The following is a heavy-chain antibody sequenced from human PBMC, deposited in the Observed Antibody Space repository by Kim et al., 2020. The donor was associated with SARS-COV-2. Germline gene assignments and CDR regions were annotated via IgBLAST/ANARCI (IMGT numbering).Heavy chain of an antibody. D-gene: IGHD3-10*01. CDR1: GGSFSGYY. CDR2: INHSGST. CDR3: ARGHVLLWFGELPPYYYYGMDV. J-gene: IGHJ6*02. V-gene: IGHV4-34*01. Sequence: SETLSLTCAVYGGSFSGYYWSWIRQPPGKGLEWIGEINHSGSTNYNPAFKSRVTISVDTSKNQFSMKLISVIAADTAVYYCARGHVLLWFGELPPYYYYGMDVWGHGTTVTVSS.